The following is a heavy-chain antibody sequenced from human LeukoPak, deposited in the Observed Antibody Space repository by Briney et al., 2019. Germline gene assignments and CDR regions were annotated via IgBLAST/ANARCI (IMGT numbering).Heavy chain of an antibody. CDR1: GFTVSSNY. CDR2: IYSGGST. V-gene: IGHV3-53*01. D-gene: IGHD3-10*01. J-gene: IGHJ4*02. CDR3: AGAKPKNMVRGLIMRRESRYYFDY. Sequence: GGSLRLSCAASGFTVSSNYMSWVRQAPGKGLEWVSVIYSGGSTYYADSVKGRFTISRDNSKSTLYIQMNSLRAEDTAVYYCAGAKPKNMVRGLIMRRESRYYFDYWGQGTLVTVSS.